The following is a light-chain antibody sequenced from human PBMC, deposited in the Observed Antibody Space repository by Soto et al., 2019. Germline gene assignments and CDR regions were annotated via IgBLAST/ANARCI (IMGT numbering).Light chain of an antibody. CDR3: QQYGSSPSWT. Sequence: EIVLTQSPGTLSLSPGERATLSCRASQSVSSSYLAWYQQKPGQAPRLLIYGASSRATVIPDRFSCSGSGTEFTLTISRLEPEDFAVYYCQQYGSSPSWTFGQGTKVEIK. CDR1: QSVSSSY. V-gene: IGKV3-20*01. CDR2: GAS. J-gene: IGKJ1*01.